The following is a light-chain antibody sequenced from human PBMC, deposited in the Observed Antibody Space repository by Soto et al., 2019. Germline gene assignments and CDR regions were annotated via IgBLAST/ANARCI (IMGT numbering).Light chain of an antibody. J-gene: IGKJ1*01. CDR1: QSVSSSY. CDR2: GAS. Sequence: EIVLTQSPGTLSLSPGERATLSCRASQSVSSSYLAWYQQKPGQAPRLLINGASSRATGIPDRFSGSGSGTDFTLTISRLEPEDFAVYYCQQYGSSPPTWTFGQGTKVDIK. CDR3: QQYGSSPPTWT. V-gene: IGKV3-20*01.